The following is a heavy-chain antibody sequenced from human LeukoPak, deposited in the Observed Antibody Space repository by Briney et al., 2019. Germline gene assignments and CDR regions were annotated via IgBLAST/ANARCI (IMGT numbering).Heavy chain of an antibody. D-gene: IGHD5-18*01. Sequence: SQTLSLTCAVSGGSISSGGYSWSWIRQPPGKGLEWIGYIYHSGSTYYNPSLKSRVTISVDRSKNQFSLKLSSVTAADTAVYYCARESGQLWLQDYWGQGTLVTVSS. CDR3: ARESGQLWLQDY. CDR1: GGSISSGGYS. V-gene: IGHV4-30-2*01. CDR2: IYHSGST. J-gene: IGHJ4*02.